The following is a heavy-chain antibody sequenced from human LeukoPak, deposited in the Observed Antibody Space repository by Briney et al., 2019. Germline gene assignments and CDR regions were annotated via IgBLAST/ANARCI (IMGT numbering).Heavy chain of an antibody. V-gene: IGHV7-4-1*02. Sequence: ASVKVSCKASGYSFTSYGISWVRQAPGQGLEWMGWINTNTGNPTYAQGFTGRFVFSLDTSVSTAYLQISSLKAEDTAVYYCARRVYGSGRVGYFDYWGQGTLVTVSS. CDR1: GYSFTSYG. CDR3: ARRVYGSGRVGYFDY. D-gene: IGHD3-10*01. CDR2: INTNTGNP. J-gene: IGHJ4*02.